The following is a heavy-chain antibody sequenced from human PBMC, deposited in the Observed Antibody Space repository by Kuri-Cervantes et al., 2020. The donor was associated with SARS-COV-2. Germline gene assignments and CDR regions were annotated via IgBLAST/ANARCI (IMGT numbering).Heavy chain of an antibody. Sequence: GSLRLSCAASGFTFSSYAMSWVRQVPGKGLEWVSAISGSGGSTYYADSVKGRFTISRDNAKNSLYLQMNSLRAEDTAVYYCASTPGQWLVLNYFDYWGQGTLVTVSS. J-gene: IGHJ4*02. CDR3: ASTPGQWLVLNYFDY. CDR2: ISGSGGST. CDR1: GFTFSSYA. D-gene: IGHD6-19*01. V-gene: IGHV3-23*01.